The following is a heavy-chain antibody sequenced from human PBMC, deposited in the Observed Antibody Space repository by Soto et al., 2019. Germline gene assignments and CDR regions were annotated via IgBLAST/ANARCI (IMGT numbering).Heavy chain of an antibody. J-gene: IGHJ6*02. Sequence: GESLKISCKGSGYSFTSYWISWVRQMPGKGLEWMGRIDPSDSYTNYSPSFQGHVTISADKSISTAYLQWSSLKASDTAMYYCAITDGEDYYYGMDVWGQGTTVTVSS. CDR3: AITDGEDYYYGMDV. D-gene: IGHD3-10*01. V-gene: IGHV5-10-1*01. CDR1: GYSFTSYW. CDR2: IDPSDSYT.